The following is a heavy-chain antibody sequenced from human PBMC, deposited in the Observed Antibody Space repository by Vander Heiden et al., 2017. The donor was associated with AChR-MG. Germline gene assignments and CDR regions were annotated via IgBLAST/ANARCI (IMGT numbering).Heavy chain of an antibody. Sequence: EVQLVESGGALVQPGGSLRLSCAASGSTFSLYWMSWVRQAPGKGLEWVANINEDGSEKYYVDSVRGRLTISRDNAENSLYLQMNSLRAEDTAVYYCAKLVVVTATYWYFDYWGRGTLATVSS. CDR2: INEDGSEK. J-gene: IGHJ2*01. V-gene: IGHV3-7*01. CDR3: AKLVVVTATYWYFDY. CDR1: GSTFSLYW. D-gene: IGHD2-21*02.